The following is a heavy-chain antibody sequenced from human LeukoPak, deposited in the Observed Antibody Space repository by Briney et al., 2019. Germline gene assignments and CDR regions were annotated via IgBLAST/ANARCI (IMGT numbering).Heavy chain of an antibody. D-gene: IGHD7-27*01. J-gene: IGHJ4*02. CDR1: GGSISSGSYH. Sequence: SETLSLTCTVSGGSISSGSYHWSWIRQPAGKGLEWIGRIYTSGSTNYNPSLKSRVTISVDTSKNQFSLKLSSVTAADTAVYYCARAGASFDYWGQGTLVTVSS. V-gene: IGHV4-61*02. CDR2: IYTSGST. CDR3: ARAGASFDY.